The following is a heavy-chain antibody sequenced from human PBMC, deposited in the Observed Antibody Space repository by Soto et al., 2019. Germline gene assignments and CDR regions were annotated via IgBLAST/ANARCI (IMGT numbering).Heavy chain of an antibody. Sequence: QVQLVQSGAEVKKPGSSVKVSCKASGGTFSSYAISWVRQAPGQGLEWMGGIIPIFGTANYAQKFQGRVTITADESTSTAYRELSSLRSEDTAVYYCASVRGHGDYIIPDYDYDGMDVWGQGTTVTVSS. CDR3: ASVRGHGDYIIPDYDYDGMDV. J-gene: IGHJ6*02. D-gene: IGHD4-17*01. CDR1: GGTFSSYA. CDR2: IIPIFGTA. V-gene: IGHV1-69*12.